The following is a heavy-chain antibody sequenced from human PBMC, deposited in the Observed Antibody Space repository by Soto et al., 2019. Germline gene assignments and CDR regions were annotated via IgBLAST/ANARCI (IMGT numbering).Heavy chain of an antibody. V-gene: IGHV4-39*01. CDR1: GGSVSSGGYY. Sequence: SETLSLTCTVSGGSVSSGGYYWSWIRQHPGTGLEWIGSVYYRGRSYSKSSVKSRVTISVDTSKNRFSLSLNSVTASDTAVYFCVSQRTTVPTQAYFDYWGPGALVTVSS. CDR2: VYYRGRS. CDR3: VSQRTTVPTQAYFDY. J-gene: IGHJ4*02. D-gene: IGHD4-17*01.